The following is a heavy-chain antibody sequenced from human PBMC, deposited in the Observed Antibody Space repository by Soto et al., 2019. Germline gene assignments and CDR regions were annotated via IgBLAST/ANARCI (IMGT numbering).Heavy chain of an antibody. Sequence: SETLSLTCTVSGGSISSSSYYWGWIRQPPGKGLEWIGSIYYSGSTYYNPSLKSRVTISVDTSKNQFSLKLSSVTAADTAVYYCARLHSGGPGEGWFDPWGQGTLVTVSS. CDR3: ARLHSGGPGEGWFDP. D-gene: IGHD1-26*01. CDR2: IYYSGST. CDR1: GGSISSSSYY. J-gene: IGHJ5*02. V-gene: IGHV4-39*01.